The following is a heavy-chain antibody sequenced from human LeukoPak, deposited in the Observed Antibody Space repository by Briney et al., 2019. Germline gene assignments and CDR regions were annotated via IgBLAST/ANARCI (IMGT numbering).Heavy chain of an antibody. V-gene: IGHV3-7*01. D-gene: IGHD3-3*01. CDR1: GFTFSRSW. CDR2: IKGDGSET. Sequence: PGGSLRLSCVASGFTFSRSWMDWVRQAPGKGLEWVANIKGDGSETHYVDSAKGRFTISRDNAKNYLYLQIDRVRVEDTAVYYCASSGFWSGYYLRGWDYWGQGTLVAVSS. CDR3: ASSGFWSGYYLRGWDY. J-gene: IGHJ4*02.